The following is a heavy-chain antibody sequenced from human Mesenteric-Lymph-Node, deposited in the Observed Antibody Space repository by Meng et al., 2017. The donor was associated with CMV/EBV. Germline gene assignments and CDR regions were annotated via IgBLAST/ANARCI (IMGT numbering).Heavy chain of an antibody. V-gene: IGHV5-51*01. D-gene: IGHD3-3*01. Sequence: GGSLRLSCKASGYSFTTYWIGWVRQMPGKGLQWMGIIYPGDSDTRYSPSFEGQVTISVDKSISTAYLQWSSLKASDTAIYYCARHGYDFWNGQDYYFYGMDVWGQGTTVTVSS. CDR3: ARHGYDFWNGQDYYFYGMDV. CDR1: GYSFTTYW. J-gene: IGHJ6*02. CDR2: IYPGDSDT.